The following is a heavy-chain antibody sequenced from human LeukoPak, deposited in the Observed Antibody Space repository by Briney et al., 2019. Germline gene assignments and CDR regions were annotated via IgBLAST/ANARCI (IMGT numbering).Heavy chain of an antibody. J-gene: IGHJ4*02. Sequence: PGGSLRLSCAASGFTFSNAWMSWVRQAPGKGLEWVANIKEDGSEKNYVDSVKGRFTISRDNAKNSLYLQMNSLRAEDMALYYCAKETGTTVYWGQGTLVTVSS. V-gene: IGHV3-7*03. CDR2: IKEDGSEK. CDR3: AKETGTTVY. CDR1: GFTFSNAW. D-gene: IGHD1-7*01.